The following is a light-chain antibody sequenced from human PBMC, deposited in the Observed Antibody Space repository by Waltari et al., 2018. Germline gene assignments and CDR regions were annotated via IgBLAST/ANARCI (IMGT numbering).Light chain of an antibody. CDR3: SSSTSTSTSVV. CDR1: SSDVGGYNY. V-gene: IGLV2-14*01. CDR2: EVS. J-gene: IGLJ2*01. Sequence: GSPGQSITISCTGTSSDVGGYNYVSWYQQHPGKAPKLMIFEVSNRPSGVSNRFSGSKSGNTASLTISGLQAEDEADYYCSSSTSTSTSVVFGGGTKLTVL.